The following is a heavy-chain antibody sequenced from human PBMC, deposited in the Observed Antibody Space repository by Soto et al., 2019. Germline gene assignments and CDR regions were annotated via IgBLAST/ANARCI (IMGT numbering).Heavy chain of an antibody. V-gene: IGHV5-51*01. CDR1: GYSFTSYW. Sequence: PGESLKISCKGSGYSFTSYWIGWARQMPGKGLECMGIIYPGDSDTRYSPSFQGQVTISADKSISTAYLQWSSLKASDTAMYYCAGGGVRGVITRTRDYYGMDVWGQGTTVTVSS. CDR3: AGGGVRGVITRTRDYYGMDV. CDR2: IYPGDSDT. D-gene: IGHD3-10*01. J-gene: IGHJ6*02.